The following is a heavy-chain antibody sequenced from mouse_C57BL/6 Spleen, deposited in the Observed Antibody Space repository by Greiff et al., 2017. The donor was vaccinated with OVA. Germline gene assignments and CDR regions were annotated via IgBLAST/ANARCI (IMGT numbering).Heavy chain of an antibody. Sequence: QVQLQQPGAELVRPGSSVKLSCKASGYTFTSYWMHWVKQRPIQGLEWIGNIDPSDSETHYNQKFKDKATLTVDKSSSTAYMQLSSLTSEDSAVYYCARGSYYGNYGYAMDYWGQGTSVTVSS. D-gene: IGHD2-10*01. V-gene: IGHV1-52*01. CDR2: IDPSDSET. CDR3: ARGSYYGNYGYAMDY. CDR1: GYTFTSYW. J-gene: IGHJ4*01.